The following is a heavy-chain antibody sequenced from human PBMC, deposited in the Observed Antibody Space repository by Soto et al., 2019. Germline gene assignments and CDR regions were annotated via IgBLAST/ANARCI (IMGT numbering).Heavy chain of an antibody. J-gene: IGHJ5*02. D-gene: IGHD3-10*01. CDR2: TYYRSKWYN. CDR3: ARDPLVTRVRDPYWEVGWLDP. V-gene: IGHV6-1*01. Sequence: PSQTLSLTCAISGDIVSTDYAAWNWIRQSPSRGLEWLGRTYYRSKWYNDYAVSVKSRITINPDASKNQFSLQLNSVTPEDTAVYYCARDPLVTRVRDPYWEVGWLDPWGQGTLVTVSS. CDR1: GDIVSTDYAA.